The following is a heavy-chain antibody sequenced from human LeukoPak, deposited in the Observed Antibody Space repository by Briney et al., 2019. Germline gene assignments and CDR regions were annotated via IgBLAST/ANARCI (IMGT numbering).Heavy chain of an antibody. J-gene: IGHJ4*02. CDR2: INAGNGNT. Sequence: ASVKVSCKASGYTFTSYAMHWVRQAPGPRLEWMGWINAGNGNTKYSQKFQGRVTITRDTSASTAYMELSSLRSEDTAVYYCARRTAVATSGDYWGQGTLVTVSS. CDR3: ARRTAVATSGDY. CDR1: GYTFTSYA. V-gene: IGHV1-3*01. D-gene: IGHD6-19*01.